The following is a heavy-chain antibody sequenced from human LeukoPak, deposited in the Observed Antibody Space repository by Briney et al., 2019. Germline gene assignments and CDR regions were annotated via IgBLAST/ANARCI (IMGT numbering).Heavy chain of an antibody. V-gene: IGHV4-34*01. CDR3: ARGLVVYYYGSGSHNWFDP. CDR1: GGSFSGYY. J-gene: IGHJ5*02. Sequence: SETLSLTCAVYGGSFSGYYWSWIPHPPGKGLDGIGEINHSGSTNYNPSLKSRVTISVDTSKNQFSLKLSSVTAADTAVYYCARGLVVYYYGSGSHNWFDPWGQGTLVTVSS. CDR2: INHSGST. D-gene: IGHD3-10*01.